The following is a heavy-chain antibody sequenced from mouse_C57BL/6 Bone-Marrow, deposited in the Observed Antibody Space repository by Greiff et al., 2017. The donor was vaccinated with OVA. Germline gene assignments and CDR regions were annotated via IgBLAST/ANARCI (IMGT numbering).Heavy chain of an antibody. CDR2: IRSKSNNYAT. CDR3: VREGDDYDERGTSAFDY. J-gene: IGHJ2*01. Sequence: EVKLMESGGGLVQPKGSLKLSCAASGFSFNTYAMNWVRQAPGKGLEWVARIRSKSNNYATYYADSVKDRFTISRDDSESMLYLQMNNLKTEDTAMYYCVREGDDYDERGTSAFDYWGKGTTLTVSS. D-gene: IGHD2-4*01. CDR1: GFSFNTYA. V-gene: IGHV10-1*01.